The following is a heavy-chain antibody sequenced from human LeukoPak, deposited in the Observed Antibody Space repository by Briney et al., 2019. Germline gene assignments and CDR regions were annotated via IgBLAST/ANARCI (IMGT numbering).Heavy chain of an antibody. Sequence: GGSLRLSCAASGFTFSSYSMNWVRQAPGKGLEWVSSISSSSSYIYYADSVKGRFTISRDNAKNSLYLQMNSLRAEDTAVYYCARGGYSSSWFWMYWGQGTLVTVSS. V-gene: IGHV3-21*01. CDR2: ISSSSSYI. J-gene: IGHJ4*02. CDR1: GFTFSSYS. D-gene: IGHD6-13*01. CDR3: ARGGYSSSWFWMY.